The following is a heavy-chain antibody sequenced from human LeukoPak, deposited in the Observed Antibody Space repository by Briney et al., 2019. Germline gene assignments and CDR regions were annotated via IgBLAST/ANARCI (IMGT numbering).Heavy chain of an antibody. J-gene: IGHJ5*02. CDR1: RFTFNDYA. CDR3: SQDQRGSTIIICNKNINWFDP. Sequence: LPGGSLRLSCAASRFTFNDYAMHWVRHAPGKGLEWVSGITWNSGCKGYADSVKGRFTISRDNANNSLYLQMNSLRAEDTAFFYCSQDQRGSTIIICNKNINWFDPWGQGTLVTVSS. V-gene: IGHV3-9*01. D-gene: IGHD3-10*01. CDR2: ITWNSGCK.